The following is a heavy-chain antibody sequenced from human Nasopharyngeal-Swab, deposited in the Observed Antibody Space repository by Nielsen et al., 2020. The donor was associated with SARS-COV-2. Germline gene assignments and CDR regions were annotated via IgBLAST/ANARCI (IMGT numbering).Heavy chain of an antibody. J-gene: IGHJ6*02. CDR1: GFTFSSYA. CDR2: ISYDGSNK. CDR3: ARDPRGLWDSYGMDV. Sequence: GESLKISCAASGFTFSSYAMHWVRQAPGKGLEWVAVISYDGSNKYYADSVKGRFTISRDNSKNTLYLQMNSLRAEDTAVYDCARDPRGLWDSYGMDVWGQGTTVTVSS. D-gene: IGHD1-26*01. V-gene: IGHV3-30*04.